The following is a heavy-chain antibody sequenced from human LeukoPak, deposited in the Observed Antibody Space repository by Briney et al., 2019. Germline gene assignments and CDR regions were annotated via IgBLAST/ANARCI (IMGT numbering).Heavy chain of an antibody. CDR2: INHSGST. Sequence: PSETLSLTCAIYGGSFRGYYWSWIRQPPGKGLEWIGEINHSGSTNYNPSLKSRVTISVDTSKNQFSLKLNSVIAADTAVYYCARGYCTTTSCHNWFDPWGQGTLVTVSS. V-gene: IGHV4-34*01. J-gene: IGHJ5*02. CDR3: ARGYCTTTSCHNWFDP. D-gene: IGHD2-2*01. CDR1: GGSFRGYY.